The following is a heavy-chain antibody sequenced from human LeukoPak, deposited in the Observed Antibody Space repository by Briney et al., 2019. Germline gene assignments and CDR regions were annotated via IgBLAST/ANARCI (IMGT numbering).Heavy chain of an antibody. V-gene: IGHV3-21*01. CDR1: GFTFSRYS. CDR2: ISSSSSYT. D-gene: IGHD1-7*01. Sequence: GGSLRLSCAASGFTFSRYSMNWVRQAPGKGLEWVSCISSSSSYTYYVDAVKGRFTISRDNAKNSLYLQMNSLRAEDTAVYYCARGRPVLQLLWGAFDIWGQGTMVTVYS. CDR3: ARGRPVLQLLWGAFDI. J-gene: IGHJ3*02.